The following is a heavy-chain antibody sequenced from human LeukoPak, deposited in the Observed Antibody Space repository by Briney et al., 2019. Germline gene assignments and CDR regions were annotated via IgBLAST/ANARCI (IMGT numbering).Heavy chain of an antibody. Sequence: PGGSLRLSCAASGFTFSSYSMNWVRQAPGKGLEWVSYISSSSSTIYYADSVKGRFTISRDNAKNSLYLQMNSLRAEDTAVYYCASAPSSPPDYWGQGTLVTVSS. V-gene: IGHV3-48*01. J-gene: IGHJ4*02. CDR1: GFTFSSYS. D-gene: IGHD1-26*01. CDR3: ASAPSSPPDY. CDR2: ISSSSSTI.